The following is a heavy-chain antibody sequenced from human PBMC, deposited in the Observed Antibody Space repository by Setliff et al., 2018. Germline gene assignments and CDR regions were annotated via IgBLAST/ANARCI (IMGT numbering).Heavy chain of an antibody. CDR3: AKQGDLAFDY. Sequence: ASVKVSCKASGYPFVGYYIYWMRQTPGQGFEWMGWINPKSGGTKYAVKFQGRVTMTRDTSINTIYMELSSLTSDDTAIYYCAKQGDLAFDYWGQGTQVTVSS. D-gene: IGHD3-16*01. V-gene: IGHV1-2*02. J-gene: IGHJ4*02. CDR2: INPKSGGT. CDR1: GYPFVGYY.